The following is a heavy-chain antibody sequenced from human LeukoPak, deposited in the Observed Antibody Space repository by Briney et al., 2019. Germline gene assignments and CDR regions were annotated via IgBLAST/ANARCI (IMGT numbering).Heavy chain of an antibody. CDR3: AREPMTYYYDSRNGMDV. V-gene: IGHV4-30-4*01. CDR2: IYYSGST. D-gene: IGHD3-22*01. Sequence: SSETLSLTCTVSGGSISSYYWSWIRQPPGKGLEWIGYIYYSGSTYYNPSLKSRVTISVDTSKNQFSLKLSSVTAADTAVYYCAREPMTYYYDSRNGMDVWGQGTTVTVSS. J-gene: IGHJ6*02. CDR1: GGSISSYY.